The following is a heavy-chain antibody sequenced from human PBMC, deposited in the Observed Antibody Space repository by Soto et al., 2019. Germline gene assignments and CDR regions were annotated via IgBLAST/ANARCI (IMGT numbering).Heavy chain of an antibody. V-gene: IGHV1-46*01. J-gene: IGHJ4*02. D-gene: IGHD2-15*01. CDR1: GYTFTNYY. CDR3: ARDRVDCSGGNCWRSVEDT. Sequence: ASVKVSCKASGYTFTNYYMHWVRRAPGQGLEWMGIIDPSGGGTSYAQKFQGRLTMTRDTSTSTVYMELSSLKSEDTAVYYCARDRVDCSGGNCWRSVEDTWGQGTLVTVSS. CDR2: IDPSGGGT.